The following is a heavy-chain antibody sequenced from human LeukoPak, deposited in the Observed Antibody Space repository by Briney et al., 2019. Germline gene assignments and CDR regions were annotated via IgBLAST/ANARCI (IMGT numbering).Heavy chain of an antibody. CDR2: ISTAGYST. CDR1: GFTFSNYA. J-gene: IGHJ4*02. D-gene: IGHD6-19*01. CDR3: AKDATGYSSGGGYFDY. V-gene: IGHV3-23*01. Sequence: GGFLRLSCAASGFTFSNYAMSWVRQAPGKGLKWVSTISTAGYSTYYADSVKDRFTISRDNSENTLYLQMNSLRPEDTAIYYCAKDATGYSSGGGYFDYWGQGALVTVSS.